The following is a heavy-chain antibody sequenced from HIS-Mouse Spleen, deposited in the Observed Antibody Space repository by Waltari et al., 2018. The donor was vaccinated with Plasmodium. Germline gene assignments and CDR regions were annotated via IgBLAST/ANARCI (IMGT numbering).Heavy chain of an antibody. D-gene: IGHD6-6*01. CDR1: GFSLSTSGMC. J-gene: IGHJ3*02. V-gene: IGHV2-70*11. CDR3: ARIPEYSSSSGAFDI. Sequence: LTCTFSGFSLSTSGMCVSWIRQPPGKALEWLARIDWDDDKYYSTSLKTRLTISKDTSKNQVVLTMTNMDPVDTATYYCARIPEYSSSSGAFDIWGQGTMVTV. CDR2: IDWDDDK.